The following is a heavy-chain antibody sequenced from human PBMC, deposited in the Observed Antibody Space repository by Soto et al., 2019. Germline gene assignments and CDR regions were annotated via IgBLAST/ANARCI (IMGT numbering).Heavy chain of an antibody. J-gene: IGHJ4*02. Sequence: EVHLSESGGVLVHPGESLRLSCETSGFTFSNCVMTWDRQAPGKGLEWVSVITKSGDTDYADSVKGRFTISRDNSKNTVYLQMNSLRAEDTAVYYCAQGLLSGRWYAADWGQGTLVTVSS. CDR3: AQGLLSGRWYAAD. CDR2: ITKSGDT. D-gene: IGHD6-13*01. V-gene: IGHV3-23*01. CDR1: GFTFSNCV.